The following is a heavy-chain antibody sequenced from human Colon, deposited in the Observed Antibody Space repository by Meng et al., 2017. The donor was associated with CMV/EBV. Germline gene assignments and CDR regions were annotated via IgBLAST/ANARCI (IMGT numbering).Heavy chain of an antibody. CDR1: GFTFSDYG. CDR2: IVSSSTYI. CDR3: AKDGGAHSGSYPNAYYYYGMDV. J-gene: IGHJ6*02. Sequence: GGSLRLSCAASGFTFSDYGMTWVRQPPGKGLEWVSTIVSSSTYIFFADSVKGRFTISRDNAKNSLYLQMNNLRAEDTAVYYCAKDGGAHSGSYPNAYYYYGMDVWGQGTTVTVSS. V-gene: IGHV3-21*04. D-gene: IGHD3-10*01.